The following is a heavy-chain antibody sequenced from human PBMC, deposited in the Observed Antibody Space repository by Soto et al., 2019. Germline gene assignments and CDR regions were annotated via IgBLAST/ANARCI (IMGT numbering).Heavy chain of an antibody. D-gene: IGHD2-2*02. CDR1: GFTFSSYA. CDR3: AKDESVAIPFYYYYYMDV. J-gene: IGHJ6*03. CDR2: ISGSGGST. Sequence: EVQLLESGGGLVQPGGSLRLSCAASGFTFSSYAMSWVRQAPGKGLEWVSAISGSGGSTYYADSVKGRFTISRDNAKNTLYLQMNSLRAEDTAVYYCAKDESVAIPFYYYYYMDVWGKGTTVTVSS. V-gene: IGHV3-23*01.